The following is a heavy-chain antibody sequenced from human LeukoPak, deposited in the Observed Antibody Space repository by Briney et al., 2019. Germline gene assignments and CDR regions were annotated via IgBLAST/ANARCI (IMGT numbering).Heavy chain of an antibody. D-gene: IGHD2-2*01. CDR1: GFTVSSNY. CDR3: ARDKERSVVPAAMLGY. J-gene: IGHJ4*02. CDR2: ISDSGSGT. V-gene: IGHV3-21*01. Sequence: PGGSLRLSCAASGFTVSSNYMSWVRQAPGKGLEWVSAISDSGSGTYYADSVKGRFTISRDNAKNSLYLQMNSLRAEDTAVYYCARDKERSVVPAAMLGYWGQGTLVTVSS.